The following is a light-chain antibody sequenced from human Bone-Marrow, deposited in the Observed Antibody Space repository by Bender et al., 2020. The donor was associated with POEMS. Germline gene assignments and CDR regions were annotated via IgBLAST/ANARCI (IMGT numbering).Light chain of an antibody. CDR2: EVS. J-gene: IGLJ2*01. CDR3: SSYTGSDSVL. Sequence: QSALTQPASVSGSPGQPITISCTGTSSDVGGYDYVTWYQQHPGKAPKLMIYEVSNRPSGVPDRFSGSKSGNTASLTVSGLQTEDEADYFCSSYTGSDSVLFGGGTRLTVL. CDR1: SSDVGGYDY. V-gene: IGLV2-14*01.